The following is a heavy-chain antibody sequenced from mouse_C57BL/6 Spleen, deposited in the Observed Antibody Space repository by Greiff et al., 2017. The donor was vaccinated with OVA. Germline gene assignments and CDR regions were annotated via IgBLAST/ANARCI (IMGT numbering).Heavy chain of an antibody. CDR1: GYTFTSYG. CDR3: ARGPYGSSYWYAMDY. J-gene: IGHJ4*01. CDR2: IYPRSGNT. Sequence: VQLQESGAELARPGASVKLSCKASGYTFTSYGISWVKQRTGQGLEWIGEIYPRSGNTYYNEKFKGKATLTADKSSSTAYMELRSLTSEDSAVYFCARGPYGSSYWYAMDYWGQGTSVTVSS. V-gene: IGHV1-81*01. D-gene: IGHD1-1*01.